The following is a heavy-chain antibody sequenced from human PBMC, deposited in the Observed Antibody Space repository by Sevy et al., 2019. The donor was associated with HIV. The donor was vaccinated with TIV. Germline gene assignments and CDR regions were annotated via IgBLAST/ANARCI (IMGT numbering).Heavy chain of an antibody. V-gene: IGHV3-30*04. Sequence: GGSLRLSCAASGFTFSSYAMHWVRQAPGKGLEWVAVISYDGSNKYYADSVKGRFTISRDNSKNTLYLQMNSLRAEDTAVYYYARELWGGIVVVTANQACDNWGQGTLVTVSS. D-gene: IGHD2-21*02. J-gene: IGHJ4*02. CDR3: ARELWGGIVVVTANQACDN. CDR2: ISYDGSNK. CDR1: GFTFSSYA.